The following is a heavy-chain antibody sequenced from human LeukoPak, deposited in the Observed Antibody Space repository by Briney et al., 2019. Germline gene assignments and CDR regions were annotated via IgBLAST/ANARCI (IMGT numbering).Heavy chain of an antibody. D-gene: IGHD3-16*01. CDR1: GFAFSSFW. V-gene: IGHV3-7*01. CDR3: ASADTGRGNSRNYD. CDR2: IRPDGSGA. J-gene: IGHJ1*01. Sequence: GGSLRHSCAASGFAFSSFWMSWVRQAPGKGLEWVANIRPDGSGASYVDSVKGRFTISRDNAKNSLYLQMNSLRVEDTAVYFCASADTGRGNSRNYDWGQGTLVTVSS.